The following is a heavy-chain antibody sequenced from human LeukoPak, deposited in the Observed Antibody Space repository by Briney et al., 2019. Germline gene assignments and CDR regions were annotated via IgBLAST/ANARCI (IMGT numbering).Heavy chain of an antibody. V-gene: IGHV4-34*01. J-gene: IGHJ3*02. CDR1: GGSFSGYY. Sequence: SETLSLTCAVYGGSFSGYYWSWIRQPPGKGLEWIGEINHSGSTNYNPSLKSRVTISVDTSKNQFSLKLSSVTAADTAVYYCARLSPPGDYYCDSSGYDQHAFDIWGQGTMVTVSS. CDR2: INHSGST. CDR3: ARLSPPGDYYCDSSGYDQHAFDI. D-gene: IGHD3-22*01.